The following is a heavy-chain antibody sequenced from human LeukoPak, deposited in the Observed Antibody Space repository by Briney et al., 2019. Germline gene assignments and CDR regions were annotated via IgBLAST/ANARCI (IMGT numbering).Heavy chain of an antibody. D-gene: IGHD2-2*01. CDR2: ISGSGGTT. V-gene: IGHV3-23*01. Sequence: GGSLRLSCAASGFTFINYIMSWVRQAPGKGLEWVSAISGSGGTTVYSDSVKGRFTVSRDNSRNTLYFQMNSLRAEDTAVYYCAKAIVGSSYRYYDYWGQGSLVTVSS. CDR3: AKAIVGSSYRYYDY. CDR1: GFTFINYI. J-gene: IGHJ4*02.